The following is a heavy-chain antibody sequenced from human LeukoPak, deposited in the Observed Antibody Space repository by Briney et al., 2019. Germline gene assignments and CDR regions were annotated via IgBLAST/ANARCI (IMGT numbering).Heavy chain of an antibody. J-gene: IGHJ2*01. CDR1: GFTFSSYA. CDR3: AKEADSSGWYVAWYFDL. V-gene: IGHV3-23*01. CDR2: ISGSGGST. D-gene: IGHD6-19*01. Sequence: GGSLXLSCAASGFTFSSYAMSWVRQAPGKGLEWVSAISGSGGSTYYADSVKGRFTISRDNSKNTLYLQMNSLRAEDTAVYYCAKEADSSGWYVAWYFDLWGRGTLVTVSS.